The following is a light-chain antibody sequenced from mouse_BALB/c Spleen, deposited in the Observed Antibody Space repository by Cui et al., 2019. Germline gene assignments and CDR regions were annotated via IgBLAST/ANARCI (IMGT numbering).Light chain of an antibody. CDR3: QQWSSNPLT. V-gene: IGKV4-68*01. CDR1: SSVSY. CDR2: LTS. Sequence: IASTQSPVPMSASPGEKVTMTCSASSSVSYMYWYQQKPRSSPKPWIYLTSNLASGVPARFSGSGSGTSYSLTISSMEAEDAATYYCQQWSSNPLTFGAGTKLELK. J-gene: IGKJ5*01.